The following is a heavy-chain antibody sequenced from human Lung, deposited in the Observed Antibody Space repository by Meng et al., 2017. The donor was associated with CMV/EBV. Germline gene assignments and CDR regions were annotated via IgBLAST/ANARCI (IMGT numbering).Heavy chain of an antibody. CDR3: ARDWSRDVLTGSFDY. Sequence: GESXKISCAASGFTFSSHLMNWVRQAPGKGLEWLAIISGGSDTIHYADSVKGRFTISRDNGKDSLYLQMNSLRAEDTAVYYCARDWSRDVLTGSFDYWGQGTXVTVYS. J-gene: IGHJ4*02. CDR1: GFTFSSHL. V-gene: IGHV3-48*04. D-gene: IGHD3-9*01. CDR2: ISGGSDTI.